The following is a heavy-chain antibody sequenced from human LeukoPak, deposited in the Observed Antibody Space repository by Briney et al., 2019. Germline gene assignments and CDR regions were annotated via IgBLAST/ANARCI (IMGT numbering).Heavy chain of an antibody. V-gene: IGHV5-51*01. D-gene: IGHD2-15*01. J-gene: IGHJ3*02. CDR1: GYNFTDHW. Sequence: GESLKISCQGSGYNFTDHWIGWVRQMPGKGLQWMGIIYPGDSEIMYSPSFKGHVTISADMSISTASLQWSSLKASDSGIYYCARQKDKWELLDDAFDIWGQGTVVTVSS. CDR3: ARQKDKWELLDDAFDI. CDR2: IYPGDSEI.